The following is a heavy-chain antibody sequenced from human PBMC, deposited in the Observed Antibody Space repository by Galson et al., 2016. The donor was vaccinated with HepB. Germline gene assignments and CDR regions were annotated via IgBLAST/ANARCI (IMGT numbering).Heavy chain of an antibody. Sequence: TLSLTCTVSSGSISSDGYYWSWIRQPAGKGLEWIGRIYGTGATKYNPSLKSRVTISLDTSKNQFSLKLTSLTAADTAVYYCARDGAVGAHDYWGQGTLVTGSS. J-gene: IGHJ4*02. CDR2: IYGTGAT. D-gene: IGHD1-26*01. V-gene: IGHV4-61*02. CDR1: SGSISSDGYY. CDR3: ARDGAVGAHDY.